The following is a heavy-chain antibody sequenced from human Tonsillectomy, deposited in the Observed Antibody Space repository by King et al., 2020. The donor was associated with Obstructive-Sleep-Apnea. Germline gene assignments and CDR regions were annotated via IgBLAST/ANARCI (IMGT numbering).Heavy chain of an antibody. J-gene: IGHJ4*02. CDR1: GYNFSRYW. D-gene: IGHD5-18*01. CDR2: IDPSDSYT. CDR3: ARHEIYYNGDTTMAYSGGNFY. V-gene: IGHV5-10-1*03. Sequence: VQLVESGAELKKPGESLRISCKGSGYNFSRYWISWVRQRPGKGLEWMGRIDPSDSYTNDSPSFQGHVTISADKSISTAYLQWSSLKASDTAMYYCARHEIYYNGDTTMAYSGGNFYWGQGTLVTVSS.